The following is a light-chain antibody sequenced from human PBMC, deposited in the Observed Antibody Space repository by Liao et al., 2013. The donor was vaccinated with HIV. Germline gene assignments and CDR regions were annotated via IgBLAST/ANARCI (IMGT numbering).Light chain of an antibody. CDR1: KLGDNF. V-gene: IGLV3-1*01. CDR3: QTWDSSTVV. CDR2: QDD. Sequence: SYELIQPPSVSVSPGQTASITCSGGKLGDNFAFWYQQRPGQSPILVIYQDDQRPSTIPERFSGSNSGNTATLTITGTQALDEADYYCQTWDSSTVVFGGGTKLTVL. J-gene: IGLJ3*02.